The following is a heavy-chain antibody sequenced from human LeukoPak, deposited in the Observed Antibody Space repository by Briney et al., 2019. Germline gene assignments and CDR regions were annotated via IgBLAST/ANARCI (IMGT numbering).Heavy chain of an antibody. D-gene: IGHD3-10*02. V-gene: IGHV3-48*03. Sequence: PGGSLRLSCAASGFPFSNYELNWVRQAPGKGLEWVSYITSSGTTTYYTDSVKGRFTISRDNAKNSLYLQMKSLRPEDTAVYYCATSYVYWGRGTLVSVSS. CDR2: ITSSGTTT. J-gene: IGHJ4*02. CDR1: GFPFSNYE. CDR3: ATSYVY.